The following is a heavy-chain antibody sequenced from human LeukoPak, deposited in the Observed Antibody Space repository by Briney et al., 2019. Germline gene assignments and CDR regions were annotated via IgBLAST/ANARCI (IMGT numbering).Heavy chain of an antibody. V-gene: IGHV3-21*01. J-gene: IGHJ4*02. CDR3: TRKGSQWDFLVDY. CDR2: ITSSGRYI. Sequence: GGSLRLSCAASGFTFSSYSMNWARQAPGKGLEWVSSITSSGRYIYYADSVKGRFTISRDNSENSLYPQMDSLTAEDTAVYYCTRKGSQWDFLVDYWGQGTRVAVSP. CDR1: GFTFSSYS. D-gene: IGHD2/OR15-2a*01.